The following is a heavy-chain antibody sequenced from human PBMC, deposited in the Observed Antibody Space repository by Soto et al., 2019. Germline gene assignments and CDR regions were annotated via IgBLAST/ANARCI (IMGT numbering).Heavy chain of an antibody. J-gene: IGHJ2*01. CDR1: GFTFSDYA. D-gene: IGHD3-16*01. CDR3: AKVAGGLGYYDL. V-gene: IGHV3-23*01. Sequence: EVQLLESGGGLARPGGSLRLSGVASGFTFSDYAMTWVRQAPGKGLEWDATISATGGNIEYTDSLKCRFTISRDNSQNTLYLQLHGRTSDDTAVHYCAKVAGGLGYYDLWGRGTLVNVAS. CDR2: ISATGGNI.